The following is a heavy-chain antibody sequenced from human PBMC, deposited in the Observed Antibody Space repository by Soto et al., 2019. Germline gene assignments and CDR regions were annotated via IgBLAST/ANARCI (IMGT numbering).Heavy chain of an antibody. CDR2: INHSGST. D-gene: IGHD3-3*01. CDR1: GGSFSGYY. CDR3: ARVPSDFWSGYPVNWFDP. V-gene: IGHV4-34*01. Sequence: PSETLSLTCAVYGGSFSGYYWSWIRQPPGKGLEWIGEINHSGSTNYNPSLKSRVTISVDTSKNQFSLKLSSVTAADTAVYYCARVPSDFWSGYPVNWFDPWGQGTLVTVSS. J-gene: IGHJ5*02.